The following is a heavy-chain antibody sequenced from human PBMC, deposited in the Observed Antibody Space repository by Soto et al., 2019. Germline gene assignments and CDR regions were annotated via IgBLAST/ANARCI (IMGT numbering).Heavy chain of an antibody. J-gene: IGHJ4*02. D-gene: IGHD5-18*01. V-gene: IGHV1-69*12. CDR1: GGTFGSYA. CDR2: IIPFFGTA. Sequence: QVQLVQSGAEVKKPGSSVKVSCKASGGTFGSYAISWVRQAPGQGLEWMGGIIPFFGTANYAQKFQGRVTITADESTSTAYMELSSLRSEDTAVYYCARYRYGYSYFDYWGQGTLVTVSS. CDR3: ARYRYGYSYFDY.